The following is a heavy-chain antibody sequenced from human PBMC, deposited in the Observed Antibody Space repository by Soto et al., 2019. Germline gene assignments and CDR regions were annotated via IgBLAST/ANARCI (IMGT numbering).Heavy chain of an antibody. J-gene: IGHJ5*02. Sequence: ASVKVSCKVSGYKFANFAIHWVRQAPGRNLEWMGWINPANGYTKYSQKLQDRVTMTRDTPANTAYLEMKSLTSEDTAVYYCARSPYYDFWSGYQNWFAPWGQGTLVTVSS. CDR3: ARSPYYDFWSGYQNWFAP. V-gene: IGHV1-3*01. D-gene: IGHD3-3*01. CDR2: INPANGYT. CDR1: GYKFANFA.